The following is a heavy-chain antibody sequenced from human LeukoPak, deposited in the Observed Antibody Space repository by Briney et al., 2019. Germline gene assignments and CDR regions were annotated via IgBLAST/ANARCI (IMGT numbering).Heavy chain of an antibody. Sequence: GASVKVSCKASGDTFIRYAISWVRQAPGQGPKWMGGIIPIFGTADYAQKFQGRVTITADESTSTAYMELSSLRSEDTAVYYCARGCPYAFDIWGQGTMVTVSS. V-gene: IGHV1-69*13. D-gene: IGHD2-15*01. CDR2: IIPIFGTA. CDR1: GDTFIRYA. J-gene: IGHJ3*02. CDR3: ARGCPYAFDI.